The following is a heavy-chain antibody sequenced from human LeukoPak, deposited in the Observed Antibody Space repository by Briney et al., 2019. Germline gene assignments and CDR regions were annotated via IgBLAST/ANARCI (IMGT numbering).Heavy chain of an antibody. J-gene: IGHJ4*02. CDR2: ISSSDITR. V-gene: IGHV3-48*04. Sequence: GGSLRLSCAASGFSLSSHWMSWVRQAPGKGLEWISYISSSDITRYYADSVKGRFTVSRDNTKNSLFLQMDSLRAEDTAVYYCAREGGAYHLDYWGQGTLVTVSS. CDR3: AREGGAYHLDY. CDR1: GFSLSSHW. D-gene: IGHD1-14*01.